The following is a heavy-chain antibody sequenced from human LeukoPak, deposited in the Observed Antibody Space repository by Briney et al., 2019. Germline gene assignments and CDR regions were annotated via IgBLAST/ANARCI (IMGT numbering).Heavy chain of an antibody. CDR2: ISGSGGST. CDR3: AKDSFIVLSGSYRTFDY. J-gene: IGHJ4*02. V-gene: IGHV3-23*01. Sequence: GGSLRLSCAASGFTFSSYAMSWVRQAPGKGLEWVSAISGSGGSTYYADSVKGRFTISRDNSKNTLYLQMNGLRAEDTAVYYCAKDSFIVLSGSYRTFDYWGQGTLVTVSS. D-gene: IGHD1-26*01. CDR1: GFTFSSYA.